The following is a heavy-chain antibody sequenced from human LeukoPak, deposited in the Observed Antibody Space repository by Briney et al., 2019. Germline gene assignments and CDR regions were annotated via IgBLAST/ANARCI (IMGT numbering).Heavy chain of an antibody. CDR2: ISISSSTI. CDR1: GFTFSSYS. D-gene: IGHD6-13*01. CDR3: ARAGSSSWYQNWFDP. V-gene: IGHV3-48*01. J-gene: IGHJ5*02. Sequence: PGGSLRLSCAASGFTFSSYSMNWVRQAPGKGLEWVSYISISSSTIYYADSVKGRFTISRDNSKNTLYLQMNSLRAEDTAVYYCARAGSSSWYQNWFDPWGQGTLVTVSS.